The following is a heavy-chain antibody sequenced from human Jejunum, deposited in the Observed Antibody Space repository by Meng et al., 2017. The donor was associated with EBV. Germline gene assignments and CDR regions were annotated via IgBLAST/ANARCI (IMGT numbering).Heavy chain of an antibody. V-gene: IGHV3-53*01. D-gene: IGHD6-13*01. Sequence: RLVASGGGVVQPGGALRLSCVASEFTVCDYYMSWVRQAPGKGLDGVSIIYSGGDTYYADSVKGRFTISRDNSKNTLYLQMNSLRVEDTAVYYCASDRYSSRWSKYWGQGTLVTVSS. CDR1: EFTVCDYY. CDR3: ASDRYSSRWSKY. J-gene: IGHJ4*02. CDR2: IYSGGDT.